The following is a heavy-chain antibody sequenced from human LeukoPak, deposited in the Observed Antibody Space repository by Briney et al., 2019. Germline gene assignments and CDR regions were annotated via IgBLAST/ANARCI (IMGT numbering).Heavy chain of an antibody. CDR3: ARDRAAAGPSLKS. CDR2: ISSSSSTI. D-gene: IGHD6-13*01. CDR1: GFTFSSYG. Sequence: GGSLRLSCAASGFTFSSYGMHWVRQAPGKGLEWVSYISSSSSTIYYADSVKGRFTISRDNAKNSLYLQMNSLRAEDTAVYYCARDRAAAGPSLKSWGQGTLVTVSS. V-gene: IGHV3-48*01. J-gene: IGHJ5*02.